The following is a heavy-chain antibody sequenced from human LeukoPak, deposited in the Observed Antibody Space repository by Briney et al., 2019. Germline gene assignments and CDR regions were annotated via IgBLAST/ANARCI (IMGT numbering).Heavy chain of an antibody. CDR3: ARIVVPAALNWFDP. CDR2: IYYSGSP. Sequence: PDTLSLTCTVSGRSMSRRSYDWAWSRQPPGQGLEWIGSIYYSGSPYYNPSPKSRVTISVDPSKKQLSLKRSSVAAAETAVNYWARIVVPAALNWFDPGGQGTLVTVST. D-gene: IGHD2-2*01. V-gene: IGHV4-39*01. CDR1: GRSMSRRSYD. J-gene: IGHJ5*02.